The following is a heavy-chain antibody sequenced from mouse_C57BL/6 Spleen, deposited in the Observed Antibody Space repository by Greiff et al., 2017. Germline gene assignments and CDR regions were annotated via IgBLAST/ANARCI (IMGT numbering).Heavy chain of an antibody. CDR1: GFTFSDSG. Sequence: EVKLVESGGGLVKPGGSLILSCAASGFTFSDSGMHWVRQAPEKGLEWVAYLSSGRSTIYYADTVKGRFTISRDNAKDTRFLRMTSLGSEDTAMYYCARFAYWGQGTLVTVSA. J-gene: IGHJ3*01. CDR3: ARFAY. CDR2: LSSGRSTI. V-gene: IGHV5-17*01.